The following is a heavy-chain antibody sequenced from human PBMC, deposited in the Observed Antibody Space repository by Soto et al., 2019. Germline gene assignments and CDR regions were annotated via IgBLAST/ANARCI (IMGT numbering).Heavy chain of an antibody. V-gene: IGHV3-66*04. CDR2: VYSVGST. CDR1: GFSVSSNY. Sequence: EVQLVESGGGLVQPGGSLRLSCAASGFSVSSNYVSWVRQAPGKGLEWVSVVYSVGSTYYADSVKGRFTSSRDISKNTLYLQMSSLRAEDTAVYYCAGHSHKDYWGQGALVTLSS. J-gene: IGHJ4*02. CDR3: AGHSHKDY.